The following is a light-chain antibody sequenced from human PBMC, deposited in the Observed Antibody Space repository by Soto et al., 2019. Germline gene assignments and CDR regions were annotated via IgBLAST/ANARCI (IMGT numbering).Light chain of an antibody. CDR3: LQDYNYPYT. CDR2: DTS. V-gene: IGKV1-33*01. CDR1: QYISTY. Sequence: DIQMTQSPSSLSASVGDRVTITCQASQYISTYLNWYQHKSGKAPKLLIYDTSNLQAGVPSRFSGSGSGTDFTFTISSLQPEDIGTYYCLQDYNYPYTFGQGTKLEIK. J-gene: IGKJ2*01.